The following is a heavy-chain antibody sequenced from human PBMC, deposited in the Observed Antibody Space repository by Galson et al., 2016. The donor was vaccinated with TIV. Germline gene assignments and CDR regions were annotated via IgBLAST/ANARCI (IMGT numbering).Heavy chain of an antibody. CDR3: AKEIQRGSYGMDV. V-gene: IGHV3-43*01. CDR1: GFTFHDYT. J-gene: IGHJ6*02. Sequence: SLRLSCAASGFTFHDYTMHWVRQTPGKGLEWVSLVSWDGGSTYYADYVKGRVTVSRDNSKNSLYVQMNSLRSEDTALYYCAKEIQRGSYGMDVWGRGTTVTVSS. CDR2: VSWDGGST. D-gene: IGHD3-16*01.